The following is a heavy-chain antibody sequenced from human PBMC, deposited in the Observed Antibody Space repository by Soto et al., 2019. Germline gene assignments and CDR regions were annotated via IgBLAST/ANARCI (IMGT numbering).Heavy chain of an antibody. CDR2: INHSGST. V-gene: IGHV4-34*01. D-gene: IGHD3-22*01. Sequence: PSETLSLTCVVYGGPFSGYYWSWIRQPPGKGLEWIGEINHSGSTNYNPSLKSRVTISVDKSKNQFSLKLSSVTAADTAVYYCARGSYYYDSSGYYYVGDFDYWGQGTLVTVSS. CDR1: GGPFSGYY. CDR3: ARGSYYYDSSGYYYVGDFDY. J-gene: IGHJ4*02.